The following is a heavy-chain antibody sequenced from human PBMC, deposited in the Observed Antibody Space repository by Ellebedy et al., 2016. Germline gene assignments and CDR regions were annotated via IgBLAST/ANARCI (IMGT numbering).Heavy chain of an antibody. CDR3: ARRHVAAAGAAFDI. Sequence: SETLSLTCTVSGGSISSGGYYWSWIRQHPGKGLEWIGYIYYSGSTYYNPSLKSRVTISVDTSKNQFSLKLSSVTAADTAVYYCARRHVAAAGAAFDIWGQGTMVTVSS. CDR1: GGSISSGGYY. V-gene: IGHV4-31*03. D-gene: IGHD6-13*01. J-gene: IGHJ3*02. CDR2: IYYSGST.